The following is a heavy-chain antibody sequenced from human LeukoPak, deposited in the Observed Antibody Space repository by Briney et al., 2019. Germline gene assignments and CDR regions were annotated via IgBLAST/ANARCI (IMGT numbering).Heavy chain of an antibody. CDR3: VRAIGKGDTTSLYWLDY. Sequence: GGSLRLSCAASGLTFSSYWMSWVRQAPGKGLEWVANIKQDGSEKYYVDSVKGRFTISRDNAKNSLYLQMNSLRAEDTAVYYCVRAIGKGDTTSLYWLDYWGQGALVTVSS. V-gene: IGHV3-7*01. CDR2: IKQDGSEK. D-gene: IGHD2-8*02. CDR1: GLTFSSYW. J-gene: IGHJ4*02.